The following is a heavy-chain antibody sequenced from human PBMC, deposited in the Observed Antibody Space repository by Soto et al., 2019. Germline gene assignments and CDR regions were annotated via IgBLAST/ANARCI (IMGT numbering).Heavy chain of an antibody. CDR3: ARRGNGWSGYYYYYGMDV. V-gene: IGHV4-39*01. Sequence: PSETLSLTCTVSGGSISSSSYYWGWIRQPPGKGPEWIGSIYYSGSTYYNPSLKSRVTISVDTSKNQFSLKLSSVTAADTAVYYCARRGNGWSGYYYYYGMDVWGQGTTVTVSS. J-gene: IGHJ6*02. D-gene: IGHD6-19*01. CDR2: IYYSGST. CDR1: GGSISSSSYY.